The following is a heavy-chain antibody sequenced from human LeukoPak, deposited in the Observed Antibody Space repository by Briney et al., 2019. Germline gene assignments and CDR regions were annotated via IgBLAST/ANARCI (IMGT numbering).Heavy chain of an antibody. Sequence: GASVKVSCKASGYTFTGYYMHWVRQAPGQGLEWMGRINPNSGGTNYAQKFQGRVTMTRDTSISTAYMELSSLRSDETAVYYCAREQPADNYYGMDVWGQGTTVTVSS. J-gene: IGHJ6*02. CDR3: AREQPADNYYGMDV. CDR1: GYTFTGYY. D-gene: IGHD2-2*01. CDR2: INPNSGGT. V-gene: IGHV1-2*06.